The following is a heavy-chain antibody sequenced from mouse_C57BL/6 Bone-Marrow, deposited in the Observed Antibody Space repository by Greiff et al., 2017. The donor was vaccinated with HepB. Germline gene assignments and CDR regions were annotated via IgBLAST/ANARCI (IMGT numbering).Heavy chain of an antibody. V-gene: IGHV1-54*01. CDR2: INPGSGGT. Sequence: QVQLQQSGAELVRPGTSVKVSCKASGYAFTNYLIEWVKQRPGQGLEWIGVINPGSGGTNYNEKFKGKATLTADKSSSTAYMQLSSLTSEDSAVYFCERRYYGSSYYFDYWGQGTTLTVSS. J-gene: IGHJ2*01. D-gene: IGHD1-1*01. CDR1: GYAFTNYL. CDR3: ERRYYGSSYYFDY.